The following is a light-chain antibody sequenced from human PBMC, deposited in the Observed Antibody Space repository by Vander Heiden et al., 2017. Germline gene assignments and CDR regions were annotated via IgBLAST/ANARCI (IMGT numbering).Light chain of an antibody. J-gene: IGLJ2*01. CDR3: AAWDNRLSGVV. CDR2: RNK. Sequence: QSIPSQPPTASGTPGPRVNISCSGGSFNIGSKNVYWYQQVPGTAPKLLIYRNKQRPSGVPDRFSGSKSGTSASLAISGLRSEDEADYYCAAWDNRLSGVVFGGGTKLTVL. V-gene: IGLV1-47*01. CDR1: SFNIGSKN.